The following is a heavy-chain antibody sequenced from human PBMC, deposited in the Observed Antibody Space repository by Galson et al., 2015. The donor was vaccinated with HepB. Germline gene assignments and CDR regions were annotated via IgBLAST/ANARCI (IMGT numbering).Heavy chain of an antibody. CDR2: ISGGSKTI. Sequence: SLRLSCAASGFSFSVHSMNWVRQAPGKGLQWVSYISGGSKTILYADSVKGRFTISRDNGKNLLYLQMSSLRADDTALYYCVRDGRRGYDMDYWGQGTLVTVSS. CDR1: GFSFSVHS. J-gene: IGHJ4*02. D-gene: IGHD5-12*01. V-gene: IGHV3-48*01. CDR3: VRDGRRGYDMDY.